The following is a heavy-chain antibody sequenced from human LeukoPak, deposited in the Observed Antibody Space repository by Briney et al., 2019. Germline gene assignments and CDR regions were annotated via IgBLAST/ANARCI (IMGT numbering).Heavy chain of an antibody. CDR3: ARKSKSSSSANYWYLDL. D-gene: IGHD6-6*01. V-gene: IGHV4-34*01. CDR1: GGSFSGYY. J-gene: IGHJ2*01. Sequence: KPSETLSLTCAVYGGSFSGYYWSWIRQPPGKGLEWIGEINHSGSTNYNPSLKSRVTISVDTSKNQFSLRLSSVTAADTAVYYCARKSKSSSSANYWYLDLWGRGTLVTVSS. CDR2: INHSGST.